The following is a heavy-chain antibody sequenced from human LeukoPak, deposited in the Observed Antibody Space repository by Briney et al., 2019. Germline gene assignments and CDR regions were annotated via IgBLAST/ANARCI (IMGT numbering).Heavy chain of an antibody. Sequence: GGSLRLSCAASGFIFSSYEMNWVRQAPGKGLEWLSYISSSGSTKYYADSVRGRFTISRDNSKNTLYLQMNSLRAEDTAVYYCAKDQAGGGDCYSKWGQGTLVTVSS. J-gene: IGHJ4*02. CDR3: AKDQAGGGDCYSK. D-gene: IGHD2-21*02. CDR1: GFIFSSYE. CDR2: ISSSGSTK. V-gene: IGHV3-48*03.